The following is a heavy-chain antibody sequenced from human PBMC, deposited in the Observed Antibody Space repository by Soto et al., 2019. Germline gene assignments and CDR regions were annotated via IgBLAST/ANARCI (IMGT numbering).Heavy chain of an antibody. CDR3: ARDQGYDFWSGYFGPMDV. V-gene: IGHV1-69*08. D-gene: IGHD3-3*01. CDR1: GGTFSRYT. J-gene: IGHJ6*02. CDR2: IIPILGTA. Sequence: ASVKVSCKAAGGTFSRYTISWVRQAPGQGLEWMGRIIPILGTANYAQKFQGRVTITADESTSTAYMELSSLRSEDTAVYYCARDQGYDFWSGYFGPMDVWGQGTTVTVSS.